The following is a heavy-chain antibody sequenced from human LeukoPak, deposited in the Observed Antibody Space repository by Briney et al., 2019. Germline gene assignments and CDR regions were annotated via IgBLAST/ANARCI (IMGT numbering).Heavy chain of an antibody. D-gene: IGHD5-24*01. CDR3: AGREGFIGY. CDR2: INHSGST. V-gene: IGHV4-34*01. J-gene: IGHJ4*02. Sequence: PSETLSLTGAVYGGSFSGYYWSWIRQPPGKGLEWIGEINHSGSTNYNPSLKSRVTISVDTSKNQFSLKLSSVTAADTAVYYCAGREGFIGYWGQGTLVTVSS. CDR1: GGSFSGYY.